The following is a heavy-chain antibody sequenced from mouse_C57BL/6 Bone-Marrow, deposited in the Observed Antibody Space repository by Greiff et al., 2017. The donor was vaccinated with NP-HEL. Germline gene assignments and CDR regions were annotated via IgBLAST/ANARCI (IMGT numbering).Heavy chain of an antibody. CDR2: IYPGDGAT. J-gene: IGHJ4*01. V-gene: IGHV1-80*01. CDR1: GYAFSSYW. D-gene: IGHD1-1*01. CDR3: ARGDYGSSRFGYAMDY. Sequence: QVQLQQSGAELVKPGASVKISCKASGYAFSSYWMNWVKERPGTGLEWIGQIYPGDGATKYHGKFKGTATLTADTASSTAYMQVSSLTSEDSAVYFCARGDYGSSRFGYAMDYWGQGPSVTVSS.